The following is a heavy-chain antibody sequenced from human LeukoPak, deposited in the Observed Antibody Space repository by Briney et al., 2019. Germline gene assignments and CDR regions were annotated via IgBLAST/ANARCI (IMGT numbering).Heavy chain of an antibody. J-gene: IGHJ5*02. Sequence: PGGSLRLSCAASGFTLSNAWMNWVRQAPSKGLEWVGLIKSKANGETRDYAAPVKGRFIISRDDSDNTLYLQMNSLRAEDTAVYYCARGAGAARPGWFDPWGQGTLVTVSS. CDR3: ARGAGAARPGWFDP. CDR1: GFTLSNAW. V-gene: IGHV3-15*01. D-gene: IGHD6-6*01. CDR2: IKSKANGETR.